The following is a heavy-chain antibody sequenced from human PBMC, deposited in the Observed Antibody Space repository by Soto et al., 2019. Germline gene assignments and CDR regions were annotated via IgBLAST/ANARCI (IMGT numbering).Heavy chain of an antibody. CDR2: INGYTGNT. V-gene: IGHV1-18*01. J-gene: IGHJ6*02. CDR3: ARSWVTGKGGIDV. CDR1: GYTFTSYG. D-gene: IGHD3-16*01. Sequence: QVQLVQSGAEVKKPGASVKVSCKASGYTFTSYGLSWVRQAPGQGLEWMGWINGYTGNTNYAQKYQGRVTMTTDTSTNTAVLDLWTLISDDTAVYYCARSWVTGKGGIDVWGQGNTVTVSS.